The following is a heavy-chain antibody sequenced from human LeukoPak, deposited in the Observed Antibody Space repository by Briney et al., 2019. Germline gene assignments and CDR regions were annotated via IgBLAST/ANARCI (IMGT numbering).Heavy chain of an antibody. CDR2: IYYSGST. Sequence: PSETLSLTCTVSGGSISSSSYYWGWIRQPPGKGLEWIGSIYYSGSTHYNPSLKSRVTISVDTSKNQFSLKLSSVTAADTAVYYCASSPLYSGSSYFGYWGQGTLVTVSS. CDR3: ASSPLYSGSSYFGY. CDR1: GGSISSSSYY. D-gene: IGHD1-26*01. V-gene: IGHV4-39*01. J-gene: IGHJ4*02.